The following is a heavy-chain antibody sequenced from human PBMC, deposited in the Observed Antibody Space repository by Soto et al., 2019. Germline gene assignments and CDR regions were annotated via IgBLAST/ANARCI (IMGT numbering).Heavy chain of an antibody. Sequence: PGESLKISCKSSGYCFTSYWIGWVRQMPGKGLEWMGIIYPGDSDTRYSPSFQGQVTISADKSISTAYLQWSSLKASDTAMYYCARGGPLGARREDWFDPWGQGTLVTVSS. J-gene: IGHJ5*02. D-gene: IGHD1-26*01. CDR1: GYCFTSYW. CDR2: IYPGDSDT. V-gene: IGHV5-51*01. CDR3: ARGGPLGARREDWFDP.